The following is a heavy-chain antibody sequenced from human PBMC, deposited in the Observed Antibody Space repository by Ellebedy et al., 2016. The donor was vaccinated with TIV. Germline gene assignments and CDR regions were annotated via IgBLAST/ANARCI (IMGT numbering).Heavy chain of an antibody. CDR3: ARDLDKSSGWYGGAAY. CDR2: ISYDGSSK. Sequence: GESLKISCAASRFTFSNSGMHWVRQAPGKGLEWVAVISYDGSSKYYADSVKGRFTISRDNSMTTLYLEMNSLRAEDTAVYYCARDLDKSSGWYGGAAYWGQGTLVTVSS. CDR1: RFTFSNSG. V-gene: IGHV3-30*19. D-gene: IGHD6-19*01. J-gene: IGHJ4*02.